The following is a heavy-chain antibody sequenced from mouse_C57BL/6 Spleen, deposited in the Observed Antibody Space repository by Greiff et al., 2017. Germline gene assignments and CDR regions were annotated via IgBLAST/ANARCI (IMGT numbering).Heavy chain of an antibody. CDR3: ARVGLYDYDGDWYFDV. V-gene: IGHV1-64*01. D-gene: IGHD2-4*01. CDR1: GYTFTSYW. CDR2: IHPNSGST. Sequence: VQLQQPGAELVKPGASVKLSCKASGYTFTSYWMHWVKQRPGQGLEWIGMIHPNSGSTNYNEKFKSKATLTVDKSSSTAYMQLSSLTSEDSAVYYCARVGLYDYDGDWYFDVWGTGTTVTVSS. J-gene: IGHJ1*03.